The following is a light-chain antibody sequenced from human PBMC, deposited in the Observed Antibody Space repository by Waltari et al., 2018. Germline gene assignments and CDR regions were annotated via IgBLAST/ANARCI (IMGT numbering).Light chain of an antibody. V-gene: IGLV1-47*01. J-gene: IGLJ1*01. CDR1: SSNIGSNY. CDR3: EAWDDSLSGFYV. Sequence: QSVLTQPPSASGTPGQRVTISCSGSSSNIGSNYVYWYQQLPGTAPKLLIYGNNKRPSGVIDRFTGSKSGTSASLDISGVRYEDEADYYCEAWDDSLSGFYVFGTGTKVTVL. CDR2: GNN.